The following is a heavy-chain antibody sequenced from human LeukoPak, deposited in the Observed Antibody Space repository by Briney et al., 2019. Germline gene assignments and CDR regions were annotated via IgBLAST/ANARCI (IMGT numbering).Heavy chain of an antibody. D-gene: IGHD4-17*01. CDR2: ISSSGSTI. V-gene: IGHV3-11*01. Sequence: GGSLRLSCAASGFTFSDYYMSWIRQAPGKGLEWVSYISSSGSTIYYADSVKGRFTISRDNAKNSLYLQMNSLRAEDTAVYHCARDRLRYGDYVGLDYWGQGTLVTVSS. CDR1: GFTFSDYY. J-gene: IGHJ4*02. CDR3: ARDRLRYGDYVGLDY.